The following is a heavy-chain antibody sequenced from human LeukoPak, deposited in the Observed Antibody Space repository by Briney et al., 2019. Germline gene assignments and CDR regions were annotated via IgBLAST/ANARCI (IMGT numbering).Heavy chain of an antibody. V-gene: IGHV3-23*01. J-gene: IGHJ4*02. D-gene: IGHD3-10*01. CDR1: GFTFSSYG. CDR2: ISGSGGST. CDR3: AKELTMVRGVKPSYFDY. Sequence: GGSLRLSCAASGFTFSSYGMHWVRQAPGKGLEWVSAISGSGGSTYYADSVKGRFTISRDNSKNTLYLQMNSLRAEDTAVYYCAKELTMVRGVKPSYFDYWGQGTLVTVSS.